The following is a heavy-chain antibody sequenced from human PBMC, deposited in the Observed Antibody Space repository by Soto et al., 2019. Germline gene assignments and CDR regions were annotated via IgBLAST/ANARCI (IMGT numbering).Heavy chain of an antibody. V-gene: IGHV3-33*01. CDR2: IWYDGSNK. CDR3: ARFYGLIYGEVNYGMDV. CDR1: GFTFSSYG. Sequence: QVQLVESGGGVVQPGRSLRLSCAASGFTFSSYGMHWVRQAPGKGLEWVAVIWYDGSNKYYADSVKGRFTISRDNSKNTLYLQMNSLSAEATAVYYCARFYGLIYGEVNYGMDVWGQGTTVTVSS. J-gene: IGHJ6*02. D-gene: IGHD4-17*01.